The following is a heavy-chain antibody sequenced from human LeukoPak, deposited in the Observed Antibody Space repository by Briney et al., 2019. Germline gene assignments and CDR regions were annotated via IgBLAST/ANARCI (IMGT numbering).Heavy chain of an antibody. J-gene: IGHJ6*02. CDR2: ISWRSSDI. V-gene: IGHV3-21*01. CDR3: AKGEGSSWYEHYYYYGMDV. Sequence: PGGSLRLSCVASGFTLSSYNMKWVRQAPGKRLEWVSSISWRSSDIEYADSVKGRFTISRDNSKNTLYLQMNSLRAEDTAVYYCAKGEGSSWYEHYYYYGMDVWGQGTTVTVSS. CDR1: GFTLSSYN. D-gene: IGHD6-13*01.